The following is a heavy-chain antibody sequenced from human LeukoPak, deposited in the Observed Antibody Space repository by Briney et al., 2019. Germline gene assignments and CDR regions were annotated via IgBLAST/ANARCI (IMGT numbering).Heavy chain of an antibody. V-gene: IGHV4-30-4*08. Sequence: SETLSLTCTVSGGSISSGDYYWSWIRQPPGKGLEWIGYIYYSGSTYYNPSLKSRVTISVDTSKYQFSLKLSSVTAADTAVYYCARGCSSTSCYGYVWGKGTTVTVSS. D-gene: IGHD2-2*01. J-gene: IGHJ6*04. CDR1: GGSISSGDYY. CDR2: IYYSGST. CDR3: ARGCSSTSCYGYV.